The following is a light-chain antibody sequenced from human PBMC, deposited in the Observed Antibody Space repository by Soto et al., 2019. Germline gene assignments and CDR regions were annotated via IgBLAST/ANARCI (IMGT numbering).Light chain of an antibody. CDR3: QQYKNWPPLT. Sequence: EIVMTQSPATLSVSPGETATLSCRASQSVTYNLAWYQQKPGQGPRLLIYGAFTRATGIPARFSGSGSGTEFTLTHSRLQSEDFAVYYCQQYKNWPPLTFGGGTKVEIK. CDR1: QSVTYN. CDR2: GAF. J-gene: IGKJ4*01. V-gene: IGKV3-15*01.